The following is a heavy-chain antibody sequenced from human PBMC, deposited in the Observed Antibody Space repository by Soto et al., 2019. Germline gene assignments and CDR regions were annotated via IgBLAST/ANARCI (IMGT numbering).Heavy chain of an antibody. Sequence: SVKVSCKASGGTFSSYAISWVRQAPGQGLEWMGGIIPIFGTANYAQKFQGRVTITADESTSTAYMELSSLRSEDTAVYYCASFVDSSGYYYRGSSWFDPWGQGPLVTVSS. J-gene: IGHJ5*02. CDR2: IIPIFGTA. V-gene: IGHV1-69*13. D-gene: IGHD3-22*01. CDR1: GGTFSSYA. CDR3: ASFVDSSGYYYRGSSWFDP.